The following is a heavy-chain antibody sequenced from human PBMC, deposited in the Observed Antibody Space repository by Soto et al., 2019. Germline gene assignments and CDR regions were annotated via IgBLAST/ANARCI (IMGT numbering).Heavy chain of an antibody. CDR2: ISYDGSNK. D-gene: IGHD6-13*01. V-gene: IGHV3-30*18. CDR3: AKDQSSSWYGRDYSGMDV. CDR1: GFTFSSYG. J-gene: IGHJ6*02. Sequence: SLRLSCAASGFTFSSYGMHWVRQAPGKGLEWVAVISYDGSNKYYADSVKGRFTISRDNSKNTLYLHMNSLRAEDTAVYYCAKDQSSSWYGRDYSGMDVLGQGSTVTVCS.